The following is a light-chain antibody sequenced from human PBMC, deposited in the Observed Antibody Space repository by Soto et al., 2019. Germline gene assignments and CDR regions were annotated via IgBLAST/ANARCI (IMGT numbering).Light chain of an antibody. J-gene: IGKJ2*01. CDR2: GVS. V-gene: IGKV3-15*01. Sequence: EIVLTQSPGTLSLSPGERATLSCRASRSVSSNLAWYQQKFGQAPRLLIYGVSTRATGIPARFSGSGSGTEFTLTISSLQSEDFALYYCHQYNSWPPGTFGQGTKVDI. CDR3: HQYNSWPPGT. CDR1: RSVSSN.